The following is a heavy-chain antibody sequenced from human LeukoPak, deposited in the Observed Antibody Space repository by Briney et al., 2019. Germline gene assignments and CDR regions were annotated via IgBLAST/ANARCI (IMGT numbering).Heavy chain of an antibody. J-gene: IGHJ4*02. CDR1: GYTFTSYG. D-gene: IGHD3-3*01. CDR3: AREGRLKYYDFWSGYSVLGSAGEIDY. Sequence: GASVKVSCKASGYTFTSYGISWVRQAPGQGLEWMGWISAYNGNTNYTQKLQGRVTMTTDTSTSTAYMELRSLRSDDTAVYYCAREGRLKYYDFWSGYSVLGSAGEIDYWGQGTLVTVSS. CDR2: ISAYNGNT. V-gene: IGHV1-18*01.